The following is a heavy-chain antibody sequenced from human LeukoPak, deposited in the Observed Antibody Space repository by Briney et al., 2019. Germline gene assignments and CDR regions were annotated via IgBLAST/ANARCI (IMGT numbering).Heavy chain of an antibody. CDR2: IWFDGSNK. V-gene: IGHV3-33*06. Sequence: GGSLRLSCAASGFTFSSYGMHWVRQAPGKGLEWVAVIWFDGSNKYYADSVKGRFTISRDNSKNTLYLQMNSLRAEDTAVYYCAKGPLYHRPPGDAFDIWGQGTMVTVSS. J-gene: IGHJ3*02. CDR1: GFTFSSYG. D-gene: IGHD1-14*01. CDR3: AKGPLYHRPPGDAFDI.